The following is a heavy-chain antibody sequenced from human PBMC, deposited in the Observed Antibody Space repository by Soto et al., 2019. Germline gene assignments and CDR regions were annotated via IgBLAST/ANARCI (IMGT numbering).Heavy chain of an antibody. CDR2: ISGSGGST. CDR3: AKELIGYCSGDTCYSGGS. D-gene: IGHD2-15*01. Sequence: GGSLRLSCAASGFTFSSYAMSWVRQAPGKGLEWVSSISGSGGSTYYADSVKGRFTISRDNSKNTLYLQMNSLRAEDTAVYYCAKELIGYCSGDTCYSGGSWGQGTLVTVSS. CDR1: GFTFSSYA. V-gene: IGHV3-23*01. J-gene: IGHJ5*02.